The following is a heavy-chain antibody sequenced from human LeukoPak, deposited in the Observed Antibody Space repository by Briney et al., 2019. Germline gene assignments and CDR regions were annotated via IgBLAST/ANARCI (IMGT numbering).Heavy chain of an antibody. CDR3: ARARAVAGPFRRAFDI. J-gene: IGHJ3*02. Sequence: KPSETLSLTCAVYGGSFSGYYWSWIRQPPGKGLEWIGEINHSGSTNYNSSLKSRVTISVDTSKNQFSLKLSSVTAADTAVYYCARARAVAGPFRRAFDIWGQGTMVTVSS. V-gene: IGHV4-34*01. D-gene: IGHD6-19*01. CDR1: GGSFSGYY. CDR2: INHSGST.